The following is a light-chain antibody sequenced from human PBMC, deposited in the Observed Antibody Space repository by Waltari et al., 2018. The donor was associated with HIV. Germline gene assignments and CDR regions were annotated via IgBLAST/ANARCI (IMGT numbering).Light chain of an antibody. CDR3: QSYDSSLRVRV. J-gene: IGLJ3*02. CDR2: GNT. V-gene: IGLV1-40*01. CDR1: SPNIGANYG. Sequence: QSILTQPPSVSGAPGQRVTISCTGSSPNIGANYGVHWYQQFPGTAPKLLIYGNTNRPSGVPDRFSGSKSGTSASLAITGLQAEDEADYYCQSYDSSLRVRVFGGGTKLTVL.